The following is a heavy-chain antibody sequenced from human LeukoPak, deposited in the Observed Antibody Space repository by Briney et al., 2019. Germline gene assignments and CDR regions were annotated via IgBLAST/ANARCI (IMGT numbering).Heavy chain of an antibody. CDR1: GFTFSTSW. J-gene: IGHJ4*02. CDR3: AKAEGYDILTGLDY. Sequence: PGGSLRLSCAASGFTFSTSWMHWVRQAPGKGLVWVSRINSDGSSTSFADSVKGRFTISRDNSKNTLYLQMNSLRTEDTAVYYCAKAEGYDILTGLDYWGQGTLVTVSS. D-gene: IGHD3-9*01. V-gene: IGHV3-74*01. CDR2: INSDGSST.